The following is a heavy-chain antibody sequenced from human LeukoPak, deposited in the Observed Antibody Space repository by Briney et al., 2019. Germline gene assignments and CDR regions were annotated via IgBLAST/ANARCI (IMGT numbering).Heavy chain of an antibody. CDR3: AKGGLAEYYDFWSGYYPMDY. CDR1: GLTFSSYA. D-gene: IGHD3-3*01. CDR2: ISGSGGST. Sequence: GGSLRLSCAASGLTFSSYAMSWVRQAPGKGLEWVSAISGSGGSTYYADSVKGRFTISRDNSKNTLYLQMNSLRAEDTAVYYCAKGGLAEYYDFWSGYYPMDYWGQGTLVTVSS. J-gene: IGHJ4*02. V-gene: IGHV3-23*01.